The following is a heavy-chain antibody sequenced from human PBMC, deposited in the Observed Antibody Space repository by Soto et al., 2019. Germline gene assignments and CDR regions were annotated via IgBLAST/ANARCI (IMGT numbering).Heavy chain of an antibody. J-gene: IGHJ4*02. CDR1: GGSISSGGYY. CDR3: AREAYYYDSSGYFSKYFDS. D-gene: IGHD3-22*01. CDR2: IYYTGSA. V-gene: IGHV4-31*03. Sequence: SETLSLTCTVSGGSISSGGYYWSWTRQHPGKGLEWIGYIYYTGSAYYNPSLKSRLTISVDTSTNQFSLKLSSVTAEDTAVYYCAREAYYYDSSGYFSKYFDSWGQGTLVTVSS.